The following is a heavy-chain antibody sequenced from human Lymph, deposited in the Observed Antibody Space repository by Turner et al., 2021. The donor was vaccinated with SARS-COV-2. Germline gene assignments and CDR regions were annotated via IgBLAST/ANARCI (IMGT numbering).Heavy chain of an antibody. CDR1: GFPFSTYS. CDR2: ISGSRRYI. J-gene: IGHJ4*02. D-gene: IGHD7-27*01. Sequence: EVQLVESGGGLVKPGGSLRPSCAASGFPFSTYSMNWVRQAPGKGLEWHSFISGSRRYIDYADKVEGRFTISRDNAKNSLYRQMNSMRAEDTAVYYCAGGGRPPWQGLGLGNFDYWGQGTLVTVSS. CDR3: AGGGRPPWQGLGLGNFDY. V-gene: IGHV3-21*02.